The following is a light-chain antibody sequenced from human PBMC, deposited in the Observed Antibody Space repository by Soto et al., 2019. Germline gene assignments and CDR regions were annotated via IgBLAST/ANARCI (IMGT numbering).Light chain of an antibody. CDR2: RNE. J-gene: IGLJ2*01. V-gene: IGLV1-47*01. Sequence: QSVLTQSPSASGTPGQSVTISCSGSSSNIGGNYVYWYQQFPGTAPKLLIYRNEKRASGVPDRFSGSKSGTSASLAISGLRSEDEAEYHCASWDDSLSGYVVFGGGTKVTVL. CDR1: SSNIGGNY. CDR3: ASWDDSLSGYVV.